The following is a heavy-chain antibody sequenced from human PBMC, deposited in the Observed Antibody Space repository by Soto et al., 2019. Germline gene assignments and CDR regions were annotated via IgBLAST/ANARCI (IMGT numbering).Heavy chain of an antibody. CDR1: GGSISRYY. J-gene: IGHJ6*02. CDR3: ARGVNYYDSSGYPSYGMDV. CDR2: IYYSGST. Sequence: SETLSLTCTVSGGSISRYYWSWIRQPPGKGLEWIGYIYYSGSTNYDPSLKSRVTISVDTSKNQFSLKLSSVTAADTAVYYCARGVNYYDSSGYPSYGMDVWGQGTTVTVSS. D-gene: IGHD3-22*01. V-gene: IGHV4-59*01.